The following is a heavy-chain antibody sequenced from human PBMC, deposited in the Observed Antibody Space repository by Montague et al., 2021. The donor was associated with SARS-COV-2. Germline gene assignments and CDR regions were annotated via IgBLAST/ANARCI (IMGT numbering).Heavy chain of an antibody. CDR2: ISKSGDTK. D-gene: IGHD3-22*01. CDR3: ARAGDDYYYDSSGFLY. V-gene: IGHV3-48*03. CDR1: GFIFSSYE. J-gene: IGHJ4*02. Sequence: SLRLSCAASGFIFSSYEMNWVRQAPGKGLEWVSYISKSGDTKHYADSVKGRFTISRDNAKNSLYLQMSSLRAEDTAVYYCARAGDDYYYDSSGFLYWGQGILVTVSS.